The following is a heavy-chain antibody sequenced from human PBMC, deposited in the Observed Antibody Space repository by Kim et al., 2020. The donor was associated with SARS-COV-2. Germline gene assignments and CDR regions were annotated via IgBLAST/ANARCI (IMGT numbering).Heavy chain of an antibody. CDR2: ISGSGGST. Sequence: GGSLRLSCAASGFTFSSYAMSWVRQAPGKGLEWVSAISGSGGSTYYADSVKGRFTISRDNSKNTLYLQMNSLRAEDTAVYYCAKSPLVQLWIVPPHAFDIWGQGTMVTVSS. CDR3: AKSPLVQLWIVPPHAFDI. D-gene: IGHD5-18*01. CDR1: GFTFSSYA. J-gene: IGHJ3*02. V-gene: IGHV3-23*01.